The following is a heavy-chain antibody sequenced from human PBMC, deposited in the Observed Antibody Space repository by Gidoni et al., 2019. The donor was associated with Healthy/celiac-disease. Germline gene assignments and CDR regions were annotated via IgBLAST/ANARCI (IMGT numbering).Heavy chain of an antibody. D-gene: IGHD2-21*02. Sequence: QVQLVQSGAEVKKPGASVKVSCQASGYTFPSYHMHWVRQAPGQRLEWMGINNPSGGSTSYAQKFQGRVTMTRDTSTSTVYMELSSLRSEDTAVYYCARDPPHGGDYTYYYGMDVWGQGTTVTVSS. J-gene: IGHJ6*02. CDR1: GYTFPSYH. CDR2: NNPSGGST. V-gene: IGHV1-46*01. CDR3: ARDPPHGGDYTYYYGMDV.